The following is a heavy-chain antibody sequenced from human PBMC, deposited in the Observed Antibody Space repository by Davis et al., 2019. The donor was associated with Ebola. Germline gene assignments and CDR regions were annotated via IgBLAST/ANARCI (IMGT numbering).Heavy chain of an antibody. J-gene: IGHJ6*02. V-gene: IGHV1-3*01. CDR1: GYTFTSYA. CDR2: INAGNGNT. CDR3: AREDLPYYYYGMDV. Sequence: ASVKVSCKASGYTFTSYAMHWVRQAPGQRLEWMGWINAGNGNTKYSQKFQGRVTITRDTSASTAYMELSSLRSEDTAVYYCAREDLPYYYYGMDVWGQGTTVTVSS.